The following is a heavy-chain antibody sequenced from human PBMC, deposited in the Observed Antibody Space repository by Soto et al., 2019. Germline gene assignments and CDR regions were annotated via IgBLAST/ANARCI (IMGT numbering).Heavy chain of an antibody. V-gene: IGHV3-11*06. D-gene: IGHD4-17*01. CDR3: ARDPDDYGDPDY. Sequence: QVPLVESGGGLVKPGGSLRLSCAASGFTFSDYYMSWIRQAPGKGLEWVSYISSSSSYTNYADSVKGRFTISRDNAKNSLYMQMNSLRAEDTAVYYCARDPDDYGDPDYWGQGTLVTVSS. J-gene: IGHJ4*02. CDR2: ISSSSSYT. CDR1: GFTFSDYY.